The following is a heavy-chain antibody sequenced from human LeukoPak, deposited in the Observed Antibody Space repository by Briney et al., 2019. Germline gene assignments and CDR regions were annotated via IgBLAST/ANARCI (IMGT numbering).Heavy chain of an antibody. V-gene: IGHV1-2*02. CDR3: AXXXXDILTSEGPDY. CDR1: GYTFTGYY. D-gene: IGHD3-9*01. J-gene: IGHJ4*02. CDR2: INPNSGGT. Sequence: ASVKVSCKASGYTFTGYYMHWVRQAPGQGLEWMGWINPNSGGTNYAQKFQGRVTMTRDTSISKAHMELSRLRSDDTAAYYFAXXXXDILTSEGPDYWGQGTLVTVSS.